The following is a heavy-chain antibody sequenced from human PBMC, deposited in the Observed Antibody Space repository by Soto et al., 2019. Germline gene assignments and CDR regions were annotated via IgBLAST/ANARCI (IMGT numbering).Heavy chain of an antibody. CDR3: ASAVVGNYYYYGMDV. CDR1: GGTFSSYA. V-gene: IGHV1-69*13. D-gene: IGHD2-15*01. CDR2: IIPIFGTA. Sequence: SVKVSCKASGGTFSSYAISWVRQAPGQGLEWMGGIIPIFGTANYAQKFQGRVTITADESTSTAYMELSSLRSEDTAVYYCASAVVGNYYYYGMDVWGQGTTVTVSS. J-gene: IGHJ6*02.